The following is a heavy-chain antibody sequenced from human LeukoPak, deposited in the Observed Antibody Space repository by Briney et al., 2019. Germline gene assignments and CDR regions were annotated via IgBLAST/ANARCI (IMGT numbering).Heavy chain of an antibody. D-gene: IGHD3-9*01. CDR3: AHRYFDWLTNYDAFDI. CDR1: GFSLITSGVG. Sequence: SGPTLVNPTQTLTLTCTFSGFSLITSGVGVGWIRQPPGKALECLALIYWDNDRRYSPSLRSRLTITKDTSKNQVVLTMTNMDPVDTATYYCAHRYFDWLTNYDAFDIWGQGTMVTVSS. V-gene: IGHV2-5*02. J-gene: IGHJ3*02. CDR2: IYWDNDR.